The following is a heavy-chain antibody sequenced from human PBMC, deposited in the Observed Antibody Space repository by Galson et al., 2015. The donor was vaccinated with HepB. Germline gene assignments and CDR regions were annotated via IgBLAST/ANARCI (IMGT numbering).Heavy chain of an antibody. CDR2: ISWDGVTT. CDR3: VKDLTYYYGSGISRAYGLDV. D-gene: IGHD3-10*01. J-gene: IGHJ6*02. V-gene: IGHV3-43*01. Sequence: SLRLSCAASVFTFDDYTMHWVRHAPGKGLEWVSLISWDGVTTYYADSVKGRFTVSRDNSKHSLFLQMNSLRTQDTALYYCVKDLTYYYGSGISRAYGLDVWGQGTPVTVAS. CDR1: VFTFDDYT.